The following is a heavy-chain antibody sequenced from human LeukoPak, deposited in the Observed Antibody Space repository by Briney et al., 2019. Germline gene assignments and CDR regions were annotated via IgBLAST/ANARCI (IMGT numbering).Heavy chain of an antibody. Sequence: SETLSLTCTVSGGSISSYYWSWIRQPPGKGLEWIGYIYYSGSTNYNPSLKSRVTISVDTSKNQFSLKLSSVTAADTAVYYCAIKIMVRGVTSDYWGQGTLVTVSS. CDR1: GGSISSYY. J-gene: IGHJ4*02. D-gene: IGHD3-10*01. CDR2: IYYSGST. V-gene: IGHV4-59*01. CDR3: AIKIMVRGVTSDY.